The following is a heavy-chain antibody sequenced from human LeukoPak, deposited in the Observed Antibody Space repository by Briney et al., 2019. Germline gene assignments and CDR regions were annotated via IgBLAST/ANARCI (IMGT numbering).Heavy chain of an antibody. Sequence: ASVKVSCKASGYTFTSYTMHWVRQAPGQGLEWMGWSNPNSGGTSYAQKFQGRVTMTRDTSISTAYMELSRLRSDDTAVYFCARGSAEKDYDSSGFDYWGQGTLVTVSS. CDR3: ARGSAEKDYDSSGFDY. J-gene: IGHJ4*02. V-gene: IGHV1-2*02. CDR2: SNPNSGGT. D-gene: IGHD3-22*01. CDR1: GYTFTSYT.